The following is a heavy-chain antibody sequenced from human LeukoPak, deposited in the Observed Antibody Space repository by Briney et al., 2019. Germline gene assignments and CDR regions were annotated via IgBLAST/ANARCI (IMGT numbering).Heavy chain of an antibody. J-gene: IGHJ5*02. D-gene: IGHD6-6*01. Sequence: SVKVSCKASGGTFSSYAISWVRQAPGQGLEWMERIIPFLGIANYAQKFQGRVTITADKSTSTAYMELSSLRSEDTAVYYCARERYSSSSGFDPWGQGTLVTVSS. CDR1: GGTFSSYA. V-gene: IGHV1-69*04. CDR3: ARERYSSSSGFDP. CDR2: IIPFLGIA.